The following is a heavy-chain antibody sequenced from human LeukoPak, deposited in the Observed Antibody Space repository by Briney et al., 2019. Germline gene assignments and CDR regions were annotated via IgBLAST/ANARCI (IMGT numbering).Heavy chain of an antibody. CDR3: ARDGLYCSSTSCYSHYYYYGMDV. Sequence: PGRSLRLSCAASGFTFSSYGMHWVRQAPGKGLEWVAVIWNDGSNKYYADSVKGRFTISRDNSKNTLYLQMNSLRAEDTAVYYCARDGLYCSSTSCYSHYYYYGMDVWGQGTTVTVSS. CDR2: IWNDGSNK. J-gene: IGHJ6*02. D-gene: IGHD2-2*01. V-gene: IGHV3-33*01. CDR1: GFTFSSYG.